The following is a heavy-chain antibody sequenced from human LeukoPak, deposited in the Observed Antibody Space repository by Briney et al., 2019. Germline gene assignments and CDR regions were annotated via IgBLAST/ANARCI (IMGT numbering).Heavy chain of an antibody. CDR3: VRTIGQYDY. CDR1: GFTFSSYA. Sequence: GGSLRLSCSASGFTFSSYALHWVRQAPGKGLEYVSAISTTGGNTYYADSVRDRFTISRDNSKNTLYLQMSSLRAEDTAVYYSVRTIGQYDYWGQGTLVTVSS. CDR2: ISTTGGNT. D-gene: IGHD1/OR15-1a*01. V-gene: IGHV3-64D*09. J-gene: IGHJ4*02.